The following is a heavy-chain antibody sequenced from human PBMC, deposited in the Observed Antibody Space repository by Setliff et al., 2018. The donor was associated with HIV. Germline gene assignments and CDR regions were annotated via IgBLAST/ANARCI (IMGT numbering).Heavy chain of an antibody. CDR3: ARGRGAWFEGSWFDP. CDR2: VYTSGNT. J-gene: IGHJ5*02. CDR1: GGSINIGSFY. V-gene: IGHV4-61*09. Sequence: SETLSLTCTVSGGSINIGSFYWSWIRQPAGKGPEWLGHVYTSGNTYYDPSLASRVAISLDRSKNQFSLKLDSVTAADTALYFCARGRGAWFEGSWFDPWGQGTLVTVSS. D-gene: IGHD6-19*01.